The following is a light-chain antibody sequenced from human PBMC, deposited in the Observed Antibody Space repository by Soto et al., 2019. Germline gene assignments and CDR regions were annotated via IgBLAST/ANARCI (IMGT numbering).Light chain of an antibody. CDR2: KAS. V-gene: IGKV1-5*03. CDR1: QSISTW. Sequence: IKMNQSPSALSATVGDRGNITCRASQSISTWLAWYQQKPGEAPKLLMYKASSLDSGVPSRFSGSGSGTEFTLTISSLQSKDFAEYHCQQYNNWPQTFGQGAKVDI. J-gene: IGKJ1*01. CDR3: QQYNNWPQT.